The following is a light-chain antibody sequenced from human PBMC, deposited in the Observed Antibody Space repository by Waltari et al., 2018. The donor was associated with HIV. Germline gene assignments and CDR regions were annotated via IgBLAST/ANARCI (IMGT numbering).Light chain of an antibody. CDR1: QGISSY. J-gene: IGKJ5*01. CDR3: QHRSDWPPSTT. Sequence: DIQLIQSPNFLSASVGDRVTFTCRASQGISSYLAWYQQKSGKAPKLLIYAASTLQYGVPSRFSGSGSGTEFTLTISSLQPEDFATYYCQHRSDWPPSTTFGQGTRLEIK. V-gene: IGKV1-9*01. CDR2: AAS.